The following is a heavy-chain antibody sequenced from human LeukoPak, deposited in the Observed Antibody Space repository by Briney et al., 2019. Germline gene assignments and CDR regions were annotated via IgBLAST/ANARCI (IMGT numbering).Heavy chain of an antibody. D-gene: IGHD3-10*01. CDR3: AKEMGYYGSGSGYGMDV. Sequence: GGSLRLSCAASGFTFSSYAMSWVRQAPGKGLEWVSAISGSGGSTYYADSVKGRFTISRDNSKNTLYLQMNSLRAEDTAVYYCAKEMGYYGSGSGYGMDVWGQGTTVTVSS. CDR1: GFTFSSYA. J-gene: IGHJ6*02. CDR2: ISGSGGST. V-gene: IGHV3-23*01.